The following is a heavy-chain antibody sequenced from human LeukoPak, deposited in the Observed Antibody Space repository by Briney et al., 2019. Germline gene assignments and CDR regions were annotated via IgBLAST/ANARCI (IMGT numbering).Heavy chain of an antibody. V-gene: IGHV4-39*07. CDR3: ARLRDSSGYEAFDI. J-gene: IGHJ3*02. D-gene: IGHD3-22*01. CDR1: GGSISSGGYY. Sequence: SETLSLTCTVSGGSISSGGYYWSWIRQPPGKGLEWIGSIYHSGSTYYNPSLKSRVTISVDTSKNQFSLKLSSVTAADTAVYYCARLRDSSGYEAFDIWGQGTMVTVSS. CDR2: IYHSGST.